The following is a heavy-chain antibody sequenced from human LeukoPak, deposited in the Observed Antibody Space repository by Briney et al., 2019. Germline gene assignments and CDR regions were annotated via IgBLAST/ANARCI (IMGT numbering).Heavy chain of an antibody. J-gene: IGHJ4*02. CDR1: GGSISSSSYY. V-gene: IGHV4-39*07. Sequence: SETLSLTCTVSGGSISSSSYYWGWIRQPPGKGLEWIGSIYYSGSTYYNPSLKSRVTISVDTSKNQFSLKLSSVTAADTAVYYCARDDYGDYVLDYWGQGTLVTVSS. CDR2: IYYSGST. CDR3: ARDDYGDYVLDY. D-gene: IGHD4-17*01.